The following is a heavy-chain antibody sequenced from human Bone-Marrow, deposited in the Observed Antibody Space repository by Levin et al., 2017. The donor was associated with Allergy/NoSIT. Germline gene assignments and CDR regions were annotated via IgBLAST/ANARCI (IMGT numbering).Heavy chain of an antibody. V-gene: IGHV3-69-1*01. CDR3: ARDIRYSFGIAY. J-gene: IGHJ4*02. D-gene: IGHD5-18*01. CDR2: INHNGVV. CDR1: GFSINNFD. Sequence: ASVKVSCAVSGFSINNFDMNWVRQAPGKGLEWIAYINHNGVVHYADSVEGRFTISRDIAKNSLFLQMNNLRDEDTALYYCARDIRYSFGIAYWGQGSLVTVSS.